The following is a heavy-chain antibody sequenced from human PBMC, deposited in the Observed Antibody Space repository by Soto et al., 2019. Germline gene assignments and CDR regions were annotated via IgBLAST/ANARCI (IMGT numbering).Heavy chain of an antibody. D-gene: IGHD2-21*02. V-gene: IGHV4-59*01. CDR1: GGSISRYY. CDR2: LYNTGST. Sequence: SETLSLTCTVSGGSISRYYWSWIRQPPGKGLEWIGYLYNTGSTIHNPSLESRVTISVDTSKNQFSLKLNSVTAADTAVYYCARDLWGYCGTDCYPLDVWGPGTTVTVSS. CDR3: ARDLWGYCGTDCYPLDV. J-gene: IGHJ6*02.